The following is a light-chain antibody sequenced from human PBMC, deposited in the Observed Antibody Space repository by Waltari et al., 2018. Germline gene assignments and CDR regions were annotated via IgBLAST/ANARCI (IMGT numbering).Light chain of an antibody. CDR3: QHYVRLPVT. CDR1: QSVGRT. V-gene: IGKV3-20*01. CDR2: GAS. J-gene: IGKJ1*01. Sequence: EIVLTQSPGTLSLSPGERATLSCRTSQSVGRTLAWYQQKPGQAPRHLIYGASIRATGIPDRFSGSGSGTDFSLTISRLGPEDFAVYYCQHYVRLPVTFGQGTKVEIK.